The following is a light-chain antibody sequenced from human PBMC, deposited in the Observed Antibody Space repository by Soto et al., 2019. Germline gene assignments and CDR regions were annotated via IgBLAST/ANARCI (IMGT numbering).Light chain of an antibody. CDR1: QSIGTY. CDR3: QQSYSSFT. V-gene: IGKV1-39*01. J-gene: IGKJ5*01. CDR2: TAS. Sequence: DIQMTQSPSSLSSSIGDRVTITCRASQSIGTYLNWYQQIPGKAPNLLIYTASSLRGVVTSKFSGSGSGTDFPLTIRSLQPEDFAPYYCQQSYSSFTFGQGTRLEI.